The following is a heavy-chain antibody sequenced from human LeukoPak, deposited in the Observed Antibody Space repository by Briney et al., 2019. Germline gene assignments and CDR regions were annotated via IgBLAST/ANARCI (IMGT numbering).Heavy chain of an antibody. V-gene: IGHV3-15*01. D-gene: IGHD2-8*02. J-gene: IGHJ4*02. CDR3: TTRTGY. CDR2: IKSKTDGGIT. Sequence: GGSLRLSCAASGFTFSSYAMSWVRQAPGKGLEWVGRIKSKTDGGITDYAAPVKGRFTISRDDSKNTLYLQMNSLKTEDTAVYYCTTRTGYWGQGTLVTVSS. CDR1: GFTFSSYA.